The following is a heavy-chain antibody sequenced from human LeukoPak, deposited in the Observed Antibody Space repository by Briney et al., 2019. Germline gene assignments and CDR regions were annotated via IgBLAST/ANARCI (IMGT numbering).Heavy chain of an antibody. CDR1: GDSISSSDSY. V-gene: IGHV4-39*07. CDR2: MWFGATT. J-gene: IGHJ4*02. Sequence: SETLSLTCTVSGDSISSSDSYWGWVRQPPGKGLEWIGSMWFGATTSYDPSLKSRATISIDPSKNQFSLKLSSVTAADTALYYCSRGRRGSYFQDSWGQGTLVTVSS. CDR3: SRGRRGSYFQDS. D-gene: IGHD1-26*01.